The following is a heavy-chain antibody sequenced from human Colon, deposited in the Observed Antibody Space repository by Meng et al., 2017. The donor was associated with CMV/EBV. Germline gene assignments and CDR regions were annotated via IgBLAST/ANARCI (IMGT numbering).Heavy chain of an antibody. D-gene: IGHD3-10*01. J-gene: IGHJ4*02. Sequence: QIPLKGHGPTLVKPTQTLTLTCTFSGFSLRTIGMGVGWIRQPPGKALEWLGVIYWDDDKRYSPSLKSRLTITKDTSKNQVVLTMTNLDPPDTATYYCAHRPYGSGSYFFDYWGQGTLVTVSS. V-gene: IGHV2-5*02. CDR2: IYWDDDK. CDR1: GFSLRTIGMG. CDR3: AHRPYGSGSYFFDY.